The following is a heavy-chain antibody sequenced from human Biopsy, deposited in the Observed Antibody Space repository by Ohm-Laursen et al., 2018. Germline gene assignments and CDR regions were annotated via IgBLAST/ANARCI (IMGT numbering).Heavy chain of an antibody. V-gene: IGHV1-18*01. Sequence: ASVKVSCKTSGYTFTSFGFSWVRQDPGQGLEWMGWINAYNGDTDYAQKLQGRVSITTDTSTTTTYMELRSLRSDDTAVYYCARDLTRQPRRGAFDIWGQGTLVTVSS. J-gene: IGHJ3*02. CDR2: INAYNGDT. CDR3: ARDLTRQPRRGAFDI. CDR1: GYTFTSFG. D-gene: IGHD1-14*01.